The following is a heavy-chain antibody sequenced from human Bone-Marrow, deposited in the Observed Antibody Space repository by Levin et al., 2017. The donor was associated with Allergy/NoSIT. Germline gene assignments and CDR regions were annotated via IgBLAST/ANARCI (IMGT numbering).Heavy chain of an antibody. Sequence: GESLKISCEVSGFTFSSSGMHWVRQAPGKGLEWVAVIWYDGSHEDYVDSVKGRFSISRDNGKNTLYLQMNSLRPEDTAMYYCAKDPQSGAVAGTLDYWGQGTPVIVSS. CDR3: AKDPQSGAVAGTLDY. CDR1: GFTFSSSG. D-gene: IGHD6-19*01. CDR2: IWYDGSHE. J-gene: IGHJ4*02. V-gene: IGHV3-30*02.